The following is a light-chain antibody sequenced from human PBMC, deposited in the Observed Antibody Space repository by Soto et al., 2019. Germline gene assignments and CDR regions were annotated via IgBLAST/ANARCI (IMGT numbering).Light chain of an antibody. Sequence: DIQLTQSPSSLSASLGDRITITCRSSQSISRYLNWYQQRPGTAPKVLIFGANSLQSGVPSRFSGSGSGTEVTLTISSLQPEDFASYYCQQSYNVLSWTFGQGTKVDIK. CDR3: QQSYNVLSWT. V-gene: IGKV1-39*01. CDR1: QSISRY. CDR2: GAN. J-gene: IGKJ1*01.